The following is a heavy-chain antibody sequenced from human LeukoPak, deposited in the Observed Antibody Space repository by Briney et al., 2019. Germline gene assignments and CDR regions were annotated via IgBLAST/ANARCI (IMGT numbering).Heavy chain of an antibody. V-gene: IGHV4-59*01. Sequence: SETLSLTCTVSGGSISNYYWSWIRQPPGKGLEWIGYIYYIGRTNYNPSLKSRVTISVDTSKNQFSLKLSSVTAADTAVYSCARVRIYCSGGSCYSQGFDYWGQGTLVTVSS. J-gene: IGHJ4*02. D-gene: IGHD2-15*01. CDR3: ARVRIYCSGGSCYSQGFDY. CDR2: IYYIGRT. CDR1: GGSISNYY.